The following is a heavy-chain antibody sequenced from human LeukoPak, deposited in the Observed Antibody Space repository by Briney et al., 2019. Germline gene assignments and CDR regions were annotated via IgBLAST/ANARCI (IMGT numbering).Heavy chain of an antibody. D-gene: IGHD3-22*01. CDR1: GGSISSSNW. CDR2: IYHSGST. V-gene: IGHV4-4*02. CDR3: ARVVTYYYDSSGYYLAYFDY. Sequence: SETLSLTCAVSGGSISSSNWWSWVRQPPGKGLEWIGEIYHSGSTNYNPSLKSRVTISVDKSKNQFSLKLSSVTAADTAVYYCARVVTYYYDSSGYYLAYFDYWGQGTLVTDSS. J-gene: IGHJ4*02.